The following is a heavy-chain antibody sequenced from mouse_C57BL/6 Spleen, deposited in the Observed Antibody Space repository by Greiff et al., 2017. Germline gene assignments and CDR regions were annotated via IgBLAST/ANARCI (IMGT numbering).Heavy chain of an antibody. CDR3: VYGNFHFDY. D-gene: IGHD2-1*01. V-gene: IGHV5-4*03. Sequence: EVMLVESGGGLVKPGGSLKLSCAASGFTFSSYAMSWVRQTPEKRLEWVATISDGGSYTYYPDNVKGRFTISRDNAKNNLYLQMSHLKSEDTAMYYCVYGNFHFDYWGQGTTLTVSS. J-gene: IGHJ2*01. CDR1: GFTFSSYA. CDR2: ISDGGSYT.